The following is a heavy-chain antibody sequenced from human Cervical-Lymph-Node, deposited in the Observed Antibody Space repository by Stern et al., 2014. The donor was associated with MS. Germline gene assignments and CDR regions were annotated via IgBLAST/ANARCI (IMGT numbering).Heavy chain of an antibody. CDR2: SDPDEGAT. CDR3: TTKEDASGRYHP. CDR1: GYTVTELS. V-gene: IGHV1-24*01. D-gene: IGHD3-10*01. Sequence: QVQIVQSGAEVKKPGASVKVSCKVSGYTVTELSMNLVRQTSRKGVVWLGGSDPDEGATVYAQKSQGRVTMTEDTSTDTAYLNLSSLRSEDTAVYYCTTKEDASGRYHPWGQGTLVTVSS. J-gene: IGHJ5*02.